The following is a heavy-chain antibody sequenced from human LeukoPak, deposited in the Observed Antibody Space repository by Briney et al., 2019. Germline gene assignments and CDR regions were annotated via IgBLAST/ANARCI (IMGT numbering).Heavy chain of an antibody. D-gene: IGHD3-10*01. J-gene: IGHJ4*02. Sequence: PGGSLRLSCAASGFTFSSYGMHWVRQAPGKGLEWVAVISYDGSNKYYADSVKGRFTISRDNSKNTLYLQMNSLRAEDTAVYYCAKDHYGSGSYYYWGQGTLVTVSS. CDR3: AKDHYGSGSYYY. CDR1: GFTFSSYG. V-gene: IGHV3-30*18. CDR2: ISYDGSNK.